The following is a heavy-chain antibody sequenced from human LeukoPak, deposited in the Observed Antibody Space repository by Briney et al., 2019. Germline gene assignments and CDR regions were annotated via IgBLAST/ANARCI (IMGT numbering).Heavy chain of an antibody. CDR1: GYTFTSYG. CDR2: ISPNRGDT. J-gene: IGHJ5*02. CDR3: ARGSFLGTSSWFDP. V-gene: IGHV1-18*01. D-gene: IGHD2-8*01. Sequence: GASVKVSCKASGYTFTSYGISWVRQAPGQGLEWMGWISPNRGDTNYAQKFKGRVTMTTDTSLNTIYMELRSLRLDDTAVYFCARGSFLGTSSWFDPWGQGTLVTVSS.